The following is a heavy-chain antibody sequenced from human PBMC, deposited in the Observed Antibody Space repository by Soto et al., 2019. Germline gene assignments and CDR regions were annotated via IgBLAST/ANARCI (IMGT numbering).Heavy chain of an antibody. V-gene: IGHV3-15*07. J-gene: IGHJ4*02. Sequence: AGGSLRLSCAASGFTFSNAWINWVRQAPGKGLEWVGRIKSKTDGGTTDYAAPVKGRFTISRDDSKNTLYLQMNSLKTEDTAVYYCTTAGYCSSTSCYLRNYWGQGTLVTVSS. CDR3: TTAGYCSSTSCYLRNY. CDR1: GFTFSNAW. CDR2: IKSKTDGGTT. D-gene: IGHD2-2*01.